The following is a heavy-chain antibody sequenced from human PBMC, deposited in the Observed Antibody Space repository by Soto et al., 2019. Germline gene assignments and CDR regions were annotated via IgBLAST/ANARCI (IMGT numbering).Heavy chain of an antibody. CDR2: TGVTGGGT. D-gene: IGHD3-3*01. V-gene: IGHV3-23*01. Sequence: LRLSCTTSGFTFRTYAMAWVRQAPGKGLEWVSVTGVTGGGTYYGDSVKGRFTISRDDSKNTLYLQMNGLRADDSAVYYCAREFESGYYFFDYWGQGALVTVSS. CDR1: GFTFRTYA. CDR3: AREFESGYYFFDY. J-gene: IGHJ4*02.